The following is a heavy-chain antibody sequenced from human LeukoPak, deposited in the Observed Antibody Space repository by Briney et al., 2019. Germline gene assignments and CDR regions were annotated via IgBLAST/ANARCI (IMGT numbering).Heavy chain of an antibody. Sequence: PGGSLRLSCAASGFTFSSYAMHWVRQAPGKGLEWVAVMSYDGSNKYYADSVKGRFTISRDNSKNTLYLQMNSLRAEDTAVYYCAREGGTGDPYFDYWGQGTLVTVSS. J-gene: IGHJ4*02. CDR2: MSYDGSNK. CDR3: AREGGTGDPYFDY. CDR1: GFTFSSYA. V-gene: IGHV3-30-3*01. D-gene: IGHD1-26*01.